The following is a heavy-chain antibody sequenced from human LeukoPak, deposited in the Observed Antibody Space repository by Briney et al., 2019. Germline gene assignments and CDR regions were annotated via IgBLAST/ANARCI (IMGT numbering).Heavy chain of an antibody. CDR3: ARGIAAAVHNWFDP. V-gene: IGHV3-64*01. J-gene: IGHJ5*02. CDR1: GFTFSSYA. D-gene: IGHD6-13*01. Sequence: GGSLRLSCAASGFTFSSYAMHWVRQAPGKGLEYVSAISSNGGSTYYANSVKGRFTISRDNSKNTLYLQMGSLRAEDMAVYYCARGIAAAVHNWFDPWGQGTLVTVSS. CDR2: ISSNGGST.